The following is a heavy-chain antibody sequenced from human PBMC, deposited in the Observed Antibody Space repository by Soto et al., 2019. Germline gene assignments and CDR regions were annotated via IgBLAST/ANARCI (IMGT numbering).Heavy chain of an antibody. CDR2: IWYDGSNK. Sequence: GGSLRLSCAASGFTFSSYGMHWVRQAPGKGLEWVAVIWYDGSNKYYADSVKGRFTISRDNSKNTLYLQMNSLRAEDTAVYYCARDRGSSSWYYFDYWGQGTLVTVSS. CDR1: GFTFSSYG. J-gene: IGHJ4*02. D-gene: IGHD6-13*01. CDR3: ARDRGSSSWYYFDY. V-gene: IGHV3-33*08.